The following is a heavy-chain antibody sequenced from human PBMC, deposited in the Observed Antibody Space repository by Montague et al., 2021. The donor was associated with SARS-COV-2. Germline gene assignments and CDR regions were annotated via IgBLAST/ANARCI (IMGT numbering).Heavy chain of an antibody. D-gene: IGHD5-18*01. Sequence: SETLSLTCTVSGGSISNSIYYWGWIRQPPGKGLEWIGSIYYTGSTYNPSLKSRVTISMNTSNNQFFLKLTSVTAADTAVYYCARPGRGYSYGLDAFEVWGQGTMVTVSS. J-gene: IGHJ3*01. CDR1: GGSISNSIYY. CDR3: ARPGRGYSYGLDAFEV. V-gene: IGHV4-39*01. CDR2: IYYTGST.